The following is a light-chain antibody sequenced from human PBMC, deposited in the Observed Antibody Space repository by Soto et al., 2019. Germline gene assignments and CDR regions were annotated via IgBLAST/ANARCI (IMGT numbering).Light chain of an antibody. CDR2: LNSDGSH. Sequence: QSVLTQSPSASASLGASVKLTCTLSSGHSTYAIAWHQQQPEKGPRYLMKLNSDGSHSKGDGIPDRFSGSSSGAERHLTISNLQSEDESDYHCQTWGTAIHDVVFGGGTKVTVL. CDR1: SGHSTYA. V-gene: IGLV4-69*01. CDR3: QTWGTAIHDVV. J-gene: IGLJ2*01.